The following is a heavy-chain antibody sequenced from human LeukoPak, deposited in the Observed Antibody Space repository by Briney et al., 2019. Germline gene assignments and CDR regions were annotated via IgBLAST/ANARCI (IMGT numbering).Heavy chain of an antibody. CDR1: GGSFSGYY. CDR3: ARLGYSSRPGGY. V-gene: IGHV4-34*01. Sequence: KPSETLSLTCAVYGGSFSGYYWSWTRQPPGKGLEWIGEINHSGSTNYNPSLKSRVTISVDTSKNQFSLKLSSVTAADTAVYYCARLGYSSRPGGYWGQGTLVTVSS. J-gene: IGHJ4*02. D-gene: IGHD6-13*01. CDR2: INHSGST.